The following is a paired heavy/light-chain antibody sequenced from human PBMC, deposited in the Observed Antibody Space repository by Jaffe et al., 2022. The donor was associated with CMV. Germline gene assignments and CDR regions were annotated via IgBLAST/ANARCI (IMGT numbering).Light chain of an antibody. J-gene: IGLJ1*01. CDR2: DVS. Sequence: QSALTQPRSVSGSPGQSVTISCTGTSSDVGGYNYVSWYQQHPGKAPKLMIYDVSKRPSGVPDRFSGSKSGNTASLTISGLQAEDEADYYCCSYAGSYVFGTGTKVTVL. V-gene: IGLV2-11*01. CDR1: SSDVGGYNY. CDR3: CSYAGSYV.
Heavy chain of an antibody. D-gene: IGHD3-9*01. CDR3: ASARDILTGYYITSYYYYYMDV. J-gene: IGHJ6*03. CDR2: ISSSSSYI. CDR1: GFTFSSYS. Sequence: EVQLVESGGGLVKPGGSLRLSCAASGFTFSSYSMNWVRQAPGKGLEWVSSISSSSSYIYYADSVKGRFTISRDNAKNSLYLQMNSLRAEDTAVYYCASARDILTGYYITSYYYYYMDVWGKGTTVTVSS. V-gene: IGHV3-21*01.